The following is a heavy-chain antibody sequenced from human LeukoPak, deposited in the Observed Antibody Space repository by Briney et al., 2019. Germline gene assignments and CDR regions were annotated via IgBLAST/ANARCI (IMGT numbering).Heavy chain of an antibody. CDR1: GDSVSSNSAA. J-gene: IGHJ2*01. V-gene: IGHV6-1*01. D-gene: IGHD6-6*01. CDR2: TYYRSKWYN. Sequence: RSQTLSLTCAISGDSVSSNSAAWNWIRQSPSRGLEWLGRTYYRSKWYNDYAVSVKSRITINPDTSKNQFSLQLNSVTSEDTAVYYGARGPTAPRAPSSDLGGGAPLAT. CDR3: ARGPTAPRAPSSDL.